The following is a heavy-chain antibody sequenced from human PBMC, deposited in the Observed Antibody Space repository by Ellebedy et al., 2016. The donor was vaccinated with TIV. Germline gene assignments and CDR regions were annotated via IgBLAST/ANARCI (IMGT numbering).Heavy chain of an antibody. CDR1: GFTFGCCA. V-gene: IGHV3-21*01. CDR3: AREKSGHKWNDGFDS. CDR2: ISNGGDT. J-gene: IGHJ4*02. Sequence: PGGSLRLSCAASGFTFGCCAMSWVRQAPGKGLEWVSVISNGGDTTYADSVKGRFTISRDNAKNSLYLQMNSLRAEDTAVYYCAREKSGHKWNDGFDSWGQGTLVTVSS. D-gene: IGHD1-1*01.